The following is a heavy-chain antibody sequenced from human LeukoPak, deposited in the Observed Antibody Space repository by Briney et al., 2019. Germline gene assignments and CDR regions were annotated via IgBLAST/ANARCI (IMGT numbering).Heavy chain of an antibody. D-gene: IGHD4-11*01. CDR2: FDPEDGET. CDR1: GYTLTELS. CDR3: ATDKSNLDAFDI. Sequence: ASVKVSCKVSGYTLTELSMHWVRQAPGKGLEWMGGFDPEDGETIYAQKFQGRVTMTEDTSTDTAYMELSSLRSEDTAVYYCATDKSNLDAFDIWGQGTMVTVSS. J-gene: IGHJ3*02. V-gene: IGHV1-24*01.